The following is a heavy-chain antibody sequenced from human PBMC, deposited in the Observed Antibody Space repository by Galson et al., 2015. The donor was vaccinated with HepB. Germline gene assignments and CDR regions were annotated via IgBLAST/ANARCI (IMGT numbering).Heavy chain of an antibody. D-gene: IGHD2-15*01. CDR2: ISPYNRDR. V-gene: IGHV1-18*01. Sequence: VKVSCKASGYTFSTYSITWVRQAPGQGLEWMGWISPYNRDRNYARKFQGRVTMTADTFASTAYMELKSLRSDDTAVYYCARGALVGVIGGSLNNWFDPWGQGTLVTVSS. CDR3: ARGALVGVIGGSLNNWFDP. CDR1: GYTFSTYS. J-gene: IGHJ5*02.